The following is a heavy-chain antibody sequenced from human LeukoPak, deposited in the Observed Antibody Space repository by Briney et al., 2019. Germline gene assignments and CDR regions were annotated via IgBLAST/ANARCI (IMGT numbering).Heavy chain of an antibody. D-gene: IGHD3-10*01. Sequence: ASVTVSCKASGYTFTGYYMHWVRQAPGQGLEWMGAINSGDGGRTLPQKFQGRITLTRDTSTNTVYMELSSLRSEDTAIYYCAREWGPGSSWYFDFWGQGTVVTVSS. CDR3: AREWGPGSSWYFDF. CDR2: INSGDGGR. J-gene: IGHJ4*02. V-gene: IGHV1-46*01. CDR1: GYTFTGYY.